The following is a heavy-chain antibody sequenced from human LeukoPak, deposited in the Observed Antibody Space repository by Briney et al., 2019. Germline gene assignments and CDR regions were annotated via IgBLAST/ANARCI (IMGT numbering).Heavy chain of an antibody. CDR1: GYSFTSYW. Sequence: GESLKISCKGSGYSFTSYWIGWVRQMPGKGLEWMGIIYPGDSDTRYSPSFQGQVTISADKSISTAYLQWSSLKASDTAMYYCARHIRYSSPPNYYYYYMDVWGKGTTVTVSS. CDR3: ARHIRYSSPPNYYYYYMDV. D-gene: IGHD6-13*01. J-gene: IGHJ6*03. CDR2: IYPGDSDT. V-gene: IGHV5-51*01.